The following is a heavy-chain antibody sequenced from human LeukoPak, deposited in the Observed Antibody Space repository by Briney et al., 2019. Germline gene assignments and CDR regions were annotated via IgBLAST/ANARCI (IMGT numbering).Heavy chain of an antibody. Sequence: SETLSLTCTVSGGSISSYYWSWIRQPPGKGLEGIGYIYYSGSTNYNPSLKSRVTISVDTSKNQFSLKLSSVTAADTAVYYCASSTYYDFWSGYLGYYYGMDVWGQGTTVTVSS. V-gene: IGHV4-59*01. J-gene: IGHJ6*02. CDR1: GGSISSYY. CDR3: ASSTYYDFWSGYLGYYYGMDV. D-gene: IGHD3-3*01. CDR2: IYYSGST.